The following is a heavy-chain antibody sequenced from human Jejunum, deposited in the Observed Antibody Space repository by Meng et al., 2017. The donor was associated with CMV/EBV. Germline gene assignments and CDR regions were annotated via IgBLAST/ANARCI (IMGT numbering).Heavy chain of an antibody. Sequence: SGFTFSTYAWSGVRQAPGKGLEWISGISTGGGAIYYAKSVEGRFTVSRDNSKDTLYLQMNSLRAEDTAVYYCAKNYADIVIPAIDYWGQGTLVTVSS. D-gene: IGHD5-12*01. CDR1: GFTFSTYA. CDR2: ISTGGGAI. V-gene: IGHV3-23*01. J-gene: IGHJ4*02. CDR3: AKNYADIVIPAIDY.